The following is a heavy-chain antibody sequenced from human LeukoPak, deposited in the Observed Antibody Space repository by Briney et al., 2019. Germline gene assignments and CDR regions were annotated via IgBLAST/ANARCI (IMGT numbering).Heavy chain of an antibody. V-gene: IGHV4-39*07. Sequence: KSSETLSLTCTVSGGSISSDNYYWGWIRQPPGKGLEFIGSIYYSGSTYYNPSLKSRVTISVDTSKNQFSLKLSSVTAADTAVYYCARLSGYDWKSFYDYWGQGTLVTVAS. J-gene: IGHJ4*02. CDR2: IYYSGST. CDR3: ARLSGYDWKSFYDY. CDR1: GGSISSDNYY. D-gene: IGHD5-12*01.